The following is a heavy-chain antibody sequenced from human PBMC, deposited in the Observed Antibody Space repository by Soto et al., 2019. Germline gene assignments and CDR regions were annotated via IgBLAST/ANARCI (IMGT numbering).Heavy chain of an antibody. Sequence: SETLSLTCTVSGGSISSYYWSWIRQPPGKGLEWIGYIYYSGSTNYNPSLKSRVTISVDTSKNQFSLKLSSVTAADTAVYYCARSPLHDYGDYMYSDYWGQGTLVTVSS. CDR1: GGSISSYY. D-gene: IGHD4-17*01. CDR3: ARSPLHDYGDYMYSDY. CDR2: IYYSGST. J-gene: IGHJ4*02. V-gene: IGHV4-59*01.